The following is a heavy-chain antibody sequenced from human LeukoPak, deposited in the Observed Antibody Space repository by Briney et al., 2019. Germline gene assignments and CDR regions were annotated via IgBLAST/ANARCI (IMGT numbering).Heavy chain of an antibody. Sequence: GGSLRLSCAASGFTFSGSAMHWVRQASGKGLEWVGRIRSKANSYATAYAASVKGRFTISRDDSKNTAYLQMNSLKTEDTAVYYCTTLAGTSLWSGELYYYFDYWGQGTLVTVSS. J-gene: IGHJ4*02. D-gene: IGHD3-10*01. CDR1: GFTFSGSA. V-gene: IGHV3-73*01. CDR2: IRSKANSYAT. CDR3: TTLAGTSLWSGELYYYFDY.